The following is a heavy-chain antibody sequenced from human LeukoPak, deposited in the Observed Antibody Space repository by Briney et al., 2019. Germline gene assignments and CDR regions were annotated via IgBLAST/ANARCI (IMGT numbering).Heavy chain of an antibody. Sequence: PGGSLRLSCAASGFAFNIYWMTWVRQAPGRGLEWVANIKQDGSEKYYVDSVKGRFTISRDNAKNSLYLQMNSLRAEDTAVYYCARIPGYYDSSGYSNAFDIWGQGTMVTVSS. J-gene: IGHJ3*02. D-gene: IGHD3-22*01. CDR2: IKQDGSEK. CDR3: ARIPGYYDSSGYSNAFDI. CDR1: GFAFNIYW. V-gene: IGHV3-7*01.